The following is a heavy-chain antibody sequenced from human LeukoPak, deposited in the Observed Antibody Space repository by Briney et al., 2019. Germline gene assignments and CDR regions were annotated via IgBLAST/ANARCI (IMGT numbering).Heavy chain of an antibody. CDR1: GFTFSSYA. J-gene: IGHJ4*02. D-gene: IGHD3-9*01. CDR3: AKDRQLRYFDWSFDY. V-gene: IGHV3-23*01. CDR2: ISGSGGST. Sequence: PEGSLRLSCAASGFTFSSYAMSWVRQAPGKGLEWVSAISGSGGSTYYADSVKGRFTISRDNSKNTLYLQMNSLRAEDTAVYYCAKDRQLRYFDWSFDYWGQGTLVTVSS.